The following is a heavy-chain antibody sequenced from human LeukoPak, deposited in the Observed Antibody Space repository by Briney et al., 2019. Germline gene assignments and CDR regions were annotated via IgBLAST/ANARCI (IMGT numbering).Heavy chain of an antibody. J-gene: IGHJ3*02. CDR1: GYTFTSYY. D-gene: IGHD1-1*01. CDR3: ATQVATGPSPRTDAFDI. V-gene: IGHV1-46*01. Sequence: GASVKVSCKASGYTFTSYYMHWVRQAPGQGLEWMGIINPSGGSTSYAQKFQGRVTMTRDTSTSTVYMELSSLRSEDTAVYYCATQVATGPSPRTDAFDIWGQGTMVTVSS. CDR2: INPSGGST.